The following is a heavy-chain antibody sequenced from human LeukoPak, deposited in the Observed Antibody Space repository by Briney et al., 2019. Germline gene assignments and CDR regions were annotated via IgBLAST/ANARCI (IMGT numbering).Heavy chain of an antibody. CDR3: AKDAGYSGYYYYYGMDV. Sequence: PGGSLRLSCAASRFTFDDYTMHWVRQAPGKGLEWVSLISWDGGSTHYADSVKGRFTISRDNSKNSLYMQMNSLRTEDTALYYCAKDAGYSGYYYYYGMDVWGQGNTVTVSS. D-gene: IGHD5-12*01. J-gene: IGHJ6*02. V-gene: IGHV3-43*01. CDR2: ISWDGGST. CDR1: RFTFDDYT.